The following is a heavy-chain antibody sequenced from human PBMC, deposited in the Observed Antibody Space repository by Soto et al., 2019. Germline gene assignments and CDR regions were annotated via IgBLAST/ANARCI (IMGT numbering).Heavy chain of an antibody. CDR3: ARSRSEWYYDSRGPFDY. Sequence: VQLVESGGDLVQPGGSLRLSCAASGFTFTDNYMDWVRQAPGKGLEWVGYIYHSGSTYYNPSLKSRVTISVDRSKNQFTLKLSSVTASDTAVYYCARSRSEWYYDSRGPFDYWGQGSLVTVSS. CDR1: GFTFTDNY. D-gene: IGHD3-22*01. J-gene: IGHJ4*02. V-gene: IGHV4-38-2*01. CDR2: IYHSGST.